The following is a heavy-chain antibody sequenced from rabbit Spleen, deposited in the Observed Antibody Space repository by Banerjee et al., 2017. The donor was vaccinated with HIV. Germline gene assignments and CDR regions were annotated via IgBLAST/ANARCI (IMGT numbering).Heavy chain of an antibody. D-gene: IGHD4-1*01. J-gene: IGHJ4*01. Sequence: QLEESGGDLVKPEGSLKLSCTASGFTLSSYYMNWVRQAPGKGLEWIGYIDPIFGITYYANWVNGRFSISRENTQNTVSLQLNSLTAAGTAAYFCVREVAGKFNLWGQGTLVTVS. CDR2: IDPIFGIT. V-gene: IGHV1S7*01. CDR3: VREVAGKFNL. CDR1: GFTLSSYY.